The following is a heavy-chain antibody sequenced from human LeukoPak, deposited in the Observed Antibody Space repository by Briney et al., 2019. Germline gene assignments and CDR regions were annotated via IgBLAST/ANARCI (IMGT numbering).Heavy chain of an antibody. Sequence: ASVKVSCKASGYTFTSYDINWVRQATGQGLEWMGWINPNSGGTNYAQKFQGRVTMTRDTSISTAYMELSRLRSDDTAVYYCASDYYDSSGYYNDYWGQGTLVTVSS. D-gene: IGHD3-22*01. CDR2: INPNSGGT. CDR1: GYTFTSYD. CDR3: ASDYYDSSGYYNDY. V-gene: IGHV1-2*02. J-gene: IGHJ4*02.